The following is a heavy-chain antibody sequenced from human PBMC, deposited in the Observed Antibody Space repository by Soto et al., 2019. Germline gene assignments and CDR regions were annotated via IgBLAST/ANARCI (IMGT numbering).Heavy chain of an antibody. V-gene: IGHV3-30-3*01. CDR2: ISYDGSNK. Sequence: QVQLVESGGGVVQPGRSLRLSCAASGFTFSSYAMHWVRQAPGKGLEWVAVISYDGSNKYHADSMKGRFTISRDNSKNTLYLQLNSLRAEDTAVYYCAREFGITVTPSVDYWGQGTLVTVSS. CDR1: GFTFSSYA. D-gene: IGHD4-17*01. CDR3: AREFGITVTPSVDY. J-gene: IGHJ4*02.